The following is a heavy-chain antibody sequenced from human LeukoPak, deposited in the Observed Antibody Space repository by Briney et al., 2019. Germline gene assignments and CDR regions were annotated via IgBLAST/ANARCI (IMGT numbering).Heavy chain of an antibody. CDR1: GGTFSSYA. CDR3: ARDLAAAGRLYYFDY. J-gene: IGHJ4*02. CDR2: IIPIFGTA. D-gene: IGHD6-13*01. Sequence: ASVKVSCKASGGTFSSYAISWVRQAPGQGLEWMGGIIPIFGTANYAQKFQGRVTITADESTSTAYMELSSLRSEDTAVYYCARDLAAAGRLYYFDYWGQGTLVTVSS. V-gene: IGHV1-69*13.